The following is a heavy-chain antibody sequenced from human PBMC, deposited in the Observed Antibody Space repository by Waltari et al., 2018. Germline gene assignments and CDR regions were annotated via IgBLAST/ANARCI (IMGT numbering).Heavy chain of an antibody. J-gene: IGHJ3*01. CDR3: TMGLSSYFIFDV. D-gene: IGHD3-3*01. Sequence: EVQLLESGGGLVQPGGSLRLSCAASGFTFSYAMSWVRQTPGKGLEWVSAVTGSGSNTYYADSVKGRFTISRDNSKNTLYLLMNSLRAEDTAVYFCTMGLSSYFIFDVWGQGSMVTVSS. CDR1: GFTFSYA. V-gene: IGHV3-23*01. CDR2: VTGSGSNT.